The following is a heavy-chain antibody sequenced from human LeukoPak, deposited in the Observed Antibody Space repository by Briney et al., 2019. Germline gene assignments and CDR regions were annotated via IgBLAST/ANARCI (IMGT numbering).Heavy chain of an antibody. CDR2: ISSSSSTI. V-gene: IGHV3-48*04. J-gene: IGHJ5*02. D-gene: IGHD3-22*01. CDR3: ARINDSSGYYYVSWFDP. CDR1: GFAFSSYS. Sequence: GGSLRLSCAASGFAFSSYSMNWVRQAPGKGLEWVSYISSSSSTIYYADSVKGRFTISRDNAKNSLYLQMNSLRAEDTAVYYCARINDSSGYYYVSWFDPWGQGTLVTVSS.